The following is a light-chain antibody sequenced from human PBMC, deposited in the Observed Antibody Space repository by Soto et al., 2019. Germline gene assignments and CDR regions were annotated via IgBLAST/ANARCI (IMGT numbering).Light chain of an antibody. J-gene: IGKJ1*01. CDR1: QGIRYA. CDR2: GAS. V-gene: IGKV1-17*01. Sequence: DIQLTQSPSVLSASVGDRATITCRASQGIRYALGWYQQKPGTAPKRLIYGASILQNGVPSRFGGSGSGTEFTLTISSLQPEDFATYYCLQYNSPPLTFGQGTKVDIK. CDR3: LQYNSPPLT.